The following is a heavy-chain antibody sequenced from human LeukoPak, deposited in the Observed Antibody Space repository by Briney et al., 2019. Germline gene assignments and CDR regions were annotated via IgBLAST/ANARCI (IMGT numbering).Heavy chain of an antibody. CDR3: ARAGQWLVQYYFDY. J-gene: IGHJ4*02. CDR2: ISSSSSTI. Sequence: GGSLRLSCAASGFTFSSYSMNWVRQAPGKGLEWVSYISSSSSTIYYADSVKGRSTISRDNAKNSLYLQMNSLRAEDTAVYYCARAGQWLVQYYFDYWGQGTLVTVSS. D-gene: IGHD6-19*01. CDR1: GFTFSSYS. V-gene: IGHV3-48*04.